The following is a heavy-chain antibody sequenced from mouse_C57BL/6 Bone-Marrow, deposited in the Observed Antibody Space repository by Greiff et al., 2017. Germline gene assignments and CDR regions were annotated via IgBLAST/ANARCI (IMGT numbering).Heavy chain of an antibody. J-gene: IGHJ2*01. CDR1: GYTFTSYW. Sequence: QVQLKQPGAELVKPGASVKLSCKASGYTFTSYWMHWVKQRPGQGLEWIGMIHPNSGSTNYNEKFKSKATLTVDKSSSTAYMQLSSLTSEDSAVYYCARSGTTVVGTDYWGKAPLSQSPQ. CDR3: ARSGTTVVGTDY. V-gene: IGHV1-64*01. CDR2: IHPNSGST. D-gene: IGHD1-1*01.